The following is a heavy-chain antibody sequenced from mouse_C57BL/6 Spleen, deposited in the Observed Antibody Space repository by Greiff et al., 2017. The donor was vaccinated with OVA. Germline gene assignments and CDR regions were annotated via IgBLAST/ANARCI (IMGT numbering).Heavy chain of an antibody. CDR3: ARGGDYDGGAWLAY. Sequence: DVQLQESGPGLVKPSQSLSLTCSVTGYSITSGYYWNWIRQFPGNKLEWMGYISYDGSNNYNPSLKNRISITRDTSKNQFFLKLNSVTTEDTATYYCARGGDYDGGAWLAYWGQGTLVTVSA. J-gene: IGHJ3*01. CDR1: GYSITSGYY. CDR2: ISYDGSN. D-gene: IGHD2-4*01. V-gene: IGHV3-6*01.